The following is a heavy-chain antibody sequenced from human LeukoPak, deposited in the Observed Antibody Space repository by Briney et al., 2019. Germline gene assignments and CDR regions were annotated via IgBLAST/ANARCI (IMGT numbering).Heavy chain of an antibody. CDR3: ARDLLDCSSTSCYQYFDY. CDR1: GGSISSGSYY. CDR2: IYTSGST. V-gene: IGHV4-61*02. D-gene: IGHD2-2*01. J-gene: IGHJ4*02. Sequence: SQTLSLACTVSGGSISSGSYYWSWIRQPAGKGLEWIGRIYTSGSTNYNPSLKSRVTISVDTSKNQFSLKLSSVTAADTAVYYCARDLLDCSSTSCYQYFDYWGQGTLVTVSS.